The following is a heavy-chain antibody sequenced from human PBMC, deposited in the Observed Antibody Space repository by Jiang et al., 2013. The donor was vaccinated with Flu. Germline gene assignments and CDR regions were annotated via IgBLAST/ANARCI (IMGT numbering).Heavy chain of an antibody. D-gene: IGHD3-22*01. CDR3: AREAPQNLPTYYYDSSGFDY. CDR1: GFTFSSYS. CDR2: ISSSSSTI. Sequence: VQLVESGGGLVQPGGSLRLSCAASGFTFSSYSMNWVRQAPGKGLEWVSYISSSSSTIYYADSVKGRFTISRDNAKNSLYLQMNSLRAEDTAVYYCAREAPQNLPTYYYDSSGFDYWGQGTLVTVSS. V-gene: IGHV3-48*01. J-gene: IGHJ4*02.